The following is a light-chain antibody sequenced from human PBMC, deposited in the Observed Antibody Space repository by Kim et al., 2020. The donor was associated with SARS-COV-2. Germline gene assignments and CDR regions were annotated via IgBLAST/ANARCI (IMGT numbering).Light chain of an antibody. Sequence: ASVRDSVTMTCRASQDIKNNLVWFQQKPGKAPRSLIYAATSLQSGVPSKFSGSGSGTDFTLTISSLQPEDFATYYCQQYQSYPVTFGQGTRLEIK. V-gene: IGKV1-16*02. CDR1: QDIKNN. CDR3: QQYQSYPVT. CDR2: AAT. J-gene: IGKJ5*01.